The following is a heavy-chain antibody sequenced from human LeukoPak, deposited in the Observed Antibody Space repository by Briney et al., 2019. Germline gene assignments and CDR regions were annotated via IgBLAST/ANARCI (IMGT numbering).Heavy chain of an antibody. J-gene: IGHJ4*02. CDR3: AKDHLDFWSGYSPSDY. D-gene: IGHD3-3*01. V-gene: IGHV3-23*01. CDR1: GFTFSSYA. Sequence: GGSLRLSCAASGFTFSSYAMNWVRRAPGKGLEWVSAISGSGGSTYYADSVKGRFTISRDNSKNTLYLQMNSLRAEDTAVYYCAKDHLDFWSGYSPSDYWGQGTLVTVSS. CDR2: ISGSGGST.